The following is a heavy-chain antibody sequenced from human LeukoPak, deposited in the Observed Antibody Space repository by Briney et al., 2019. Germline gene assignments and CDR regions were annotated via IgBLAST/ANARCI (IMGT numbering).Heavy chain of an antibody. J-gene: IGHJ5*02. V-gene: IGHV4-34*01. D-gene: IGHD3-10*01. CDR3: ARGRYGSGRNWFDP. CDR2: INHSGST. Sequence: PSETLSLTCAVYGGSFSGYYWSWIRQPPGKGLEWIGEINHSGSTNYNPSLKSRVTISVDTSKNQFSLKLNSVTAADTAVYYCARGRYGSGRNWFDPWGQGTLVTVSS. CDR1: GGSFSGYY.